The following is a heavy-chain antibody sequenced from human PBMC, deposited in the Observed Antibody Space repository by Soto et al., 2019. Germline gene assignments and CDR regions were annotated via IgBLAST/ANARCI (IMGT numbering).Heavy chain of an antibody. V-gene: IGHV1-2*04. CDR3: ARGGFGVSSSSWYVLASGMDV. CDR1: GYTFTGYY. D-gene: IGHD6-13*01. CDR2: INPNSGGT. Sequence: GASVKVSCKASGYTFTGYYMHWVRQAPGQGLEWMGWINPNSGGTNYAQKFQGWVTMTRDTSISTAYMELGRLRSDDTAVYYCARGGFGVSSSSWYVLASGMDVWGQGTTVTVSS. J-gene: IGHJ6*02.